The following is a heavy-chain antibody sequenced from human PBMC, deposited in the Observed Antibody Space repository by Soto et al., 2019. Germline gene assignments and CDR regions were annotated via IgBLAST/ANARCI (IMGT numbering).Heavy chain of an antibody. CDR1: GYTFTSYA. CDR3: ARGSYSSSSDPAFDI. D-gene: IGHD6-6*01. CDR2: INAGNGNT. V-gene: IGHV1-3*01. J-gene: IGHJ3*02. Sequence: QVQLVQSGAEVKKPGASVKVSCKASGYTFTSYAMHWVRQAPGQSLEWMGWINAGNGNTKYSQTFQGRVTITRDTSASTAYMELSSLRSEDTAVYYCARGSYSSSSDPAFDIWGQGTMVTVSS.